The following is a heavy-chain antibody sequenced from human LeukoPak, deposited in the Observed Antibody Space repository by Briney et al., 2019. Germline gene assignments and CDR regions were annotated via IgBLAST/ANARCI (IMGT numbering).Heavy chain of an antibody. Sequence: GGSLRLSCAASGFTVSSNYMSWVRQAPGKGLEWVSYITTSGRTIYYADSVKGRFTISRDNAKNSLYLQMNSLRAEDTAVYYCARGEDYGTNSFDYWGQGTLVTVSS. CDR1: GFTVSSNY. V-gene: IGHV3-11*04. CDR3: ARGEDYGTNSFDY. CDR2: ITTSGRTI. J-gene: IGHJ4*02. D-gene: IGHD4-17*01.